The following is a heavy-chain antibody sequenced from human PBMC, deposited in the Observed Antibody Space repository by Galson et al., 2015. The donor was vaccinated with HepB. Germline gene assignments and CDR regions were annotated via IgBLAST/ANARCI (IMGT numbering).Heavy chain of an antibody. CDR2: NSATSSTI. D-gene: IGHD3-3*01. CDR1: GFTFGSYN. V-gene: IGHV3-48*01. J-gene: IGHJ5*02. Sequence: SLRLSCAASGFTFGSYNMNWVRQAPGKGLECISYNSATSSTIFYADSVKGRFTVSRDNAKNSLYLEMDGLRAEDTAVYYCARDGAAIFGVGSWFDPWGQGTLVTVTS. CDR3: ARDGAAIFGVGSWFDP.